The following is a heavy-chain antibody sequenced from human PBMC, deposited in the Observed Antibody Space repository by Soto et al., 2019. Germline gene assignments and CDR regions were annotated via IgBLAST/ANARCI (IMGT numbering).Heavy chain of an antibody. J-gene: IGHJ6*02. D-gene: IGHD2-8*01. CDR1: GGTFSSYA. Sequence: SVKVSCKASGGTFSSYAISWVRQAPGQGLEWMGGIIPIFGTANYAQKFQGRVTITADESTSTAYMELSSLRSEDTAVYYCARAKVGIVLMVYARPDYYYYGMDVWGQGTTVTVSS. V-gene: IGHV1-69*13. CDR3: ARAKVGIVLMVYARPDYYYYGMDV. CDR2: IIPIFGTA.